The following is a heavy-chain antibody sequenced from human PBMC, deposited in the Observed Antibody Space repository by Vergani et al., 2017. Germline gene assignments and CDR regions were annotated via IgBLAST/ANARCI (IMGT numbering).Heavy chain of an antibody. CDR2: IHPADSDT. D-gene: IGHD3-22*01. V-gene: IGHV5-51*01. J-gene: IGHJ4*02. CDR3: ARLYGRDSSGSKYFDY. Sequence: EVQLVQSGAEVKKPGESLKISCQISGYSFTNYWIGCVRQMPGKGLEWMGIIHPADSDTRYSPSFQRQVTISVDKSISTAYLQRSSLRASDSAMYYCARLYGRDSSGSKYFDYWGQGTLVTVSS. CDR1: GYSFTNYW.